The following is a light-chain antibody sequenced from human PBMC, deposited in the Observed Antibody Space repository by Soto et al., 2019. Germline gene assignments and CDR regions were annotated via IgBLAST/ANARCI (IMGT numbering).Light chain of an antibody. J-gene: IGLJ7*01. CDR1: SSDVGGYNY. V-gene: IGLV2-14*01. CDR3: GSYTSSSTLAV. Sequence: QSVLTQPASVSGSPGQSITITCTGTSSDVGGYNYVSWYQQHPGKAPKLMIYDVSNRPSGVSNRFSGSKSGNTASLTISGLQAEDEADYNCGSYTSSSTLAVFGGGTQLTVL. CDR2: DVS.